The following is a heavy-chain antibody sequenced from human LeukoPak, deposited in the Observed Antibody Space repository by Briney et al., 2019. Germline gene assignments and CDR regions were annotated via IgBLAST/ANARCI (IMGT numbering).Heavy chain of an antibody. V-gene: IGHV3-13*01. D-gene: IGHD4-17*01. CDR2: IGTAGDT. CDR3: ARSHRDYGDPYYYYGMDV. J-gene: IGHJ6*02. Sequence: GGSLRLSCAASGFTFSSYDMHWVRQATGKGLEWVSAIGTAGDTYYPGSVMGRFTISRENAKNSLYLQMNSLRAGDTAVYYCARSHRDYGDPYYYYGMDVWGQGTTVTVTS. CDR1: GFTFSSYD.